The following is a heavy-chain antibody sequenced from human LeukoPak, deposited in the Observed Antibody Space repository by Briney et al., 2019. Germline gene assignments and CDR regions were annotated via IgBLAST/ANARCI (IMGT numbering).Heavy chain of an antibody. J-gene: IGHJ5*02. CDR2: IYSGGST. V-gene: IGHV3-66*01. CDR1: GFTVSSNY. D-gene: IGHD3-22*01. CDR3: ARDHSSGCYPRFDP. Sequence: GGSLRLSCAASGFTVSSNYMSWVRQAPGKGLEWVSVIYSGGSTYYADSVKGRFTISRDNSKNTLYLQMNSLRAEDTAVYYCARDHSSGCYPRFDPWGQGTLVTVSS.